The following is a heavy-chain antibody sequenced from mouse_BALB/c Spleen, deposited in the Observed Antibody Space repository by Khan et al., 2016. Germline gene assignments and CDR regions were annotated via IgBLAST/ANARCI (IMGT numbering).Heavy chain of an antibody. CDR2: ISYSGST. D-gene: IGHD4-1*01. J-gene: IGHJ3*01. CDR3: SEELDCFAY. V-gene: IGHV3-2*02. Sequence: EVQLQESGPGLVKPSQSLSLTCTVTGYSITSDYAWNWIRQFPGNKLEWMGYISYSGSTSYNPSLKSRISITRDTAKNQFFLRLNSVTTEDTATYYCSEELDCFAYWGQGTLVTVSA. CDR1: GYSITSDYA.